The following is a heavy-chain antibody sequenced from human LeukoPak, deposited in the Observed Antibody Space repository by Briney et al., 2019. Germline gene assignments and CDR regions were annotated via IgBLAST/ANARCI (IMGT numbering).Heavy chain of an antibody. V-gene: IGHV4-39*01. J-gene: IGHJ4*02. D-gene: IGHD3-10*01. CDR1: GGSISSSSSY. CDR2: IYYSGST. CDR3: ARLGITTDY. Sequence: ASETLSLTCTVSGGSISSSSSYWGWIRQPPGKGVEWIGSIYYSGSTYYNPSLKSRVTISVDTSKNQFSLKLSSVTAADTAVYYCARLGITTDYWGQGTLVTVSS.